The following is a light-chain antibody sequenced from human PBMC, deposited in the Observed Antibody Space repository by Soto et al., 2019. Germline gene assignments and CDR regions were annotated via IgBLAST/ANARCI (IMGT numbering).Light chain of an antibody. V-gene: IGKV4-1*01. Sequence: DIVMTQSPDSLAVSLGERATINCKSSQSVLYSSNNKNYLAWYQQKPGQPPKLLIYWASTRESGVPDRFSGSGSGTDFTLTISSLQDEDVEVYYCQQYYSTPITLRGGTKVDIK. CDR3: QQYYSTPIT. J-gene: IGKJ4*01. CDR1: QSVLYSSNNKNY. CDR2: WAS.